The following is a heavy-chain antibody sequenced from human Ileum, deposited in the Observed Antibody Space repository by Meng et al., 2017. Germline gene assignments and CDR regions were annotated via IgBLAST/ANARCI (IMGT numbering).Heavy chain of an antibody. V-gene: IGHV1-2*06. CDR3: SGASSSSYLGY. Sequence: QVQLVQSGAEVKKPGAAVKVSCKTSGYTFTDYYIKWLRQAPGQGLEWMGRINPKSGIRHYAQKFQGRVTMTSDTSTSTAYMEVSGLTSDDTAVYYCSGASSSSYLGYWGQGTLVIVSS. D-gene: IGHD6-13*01. CDR2: INPKSGIR. J-gene: IGHJ4*02. CDR1: GYTFTDYY.